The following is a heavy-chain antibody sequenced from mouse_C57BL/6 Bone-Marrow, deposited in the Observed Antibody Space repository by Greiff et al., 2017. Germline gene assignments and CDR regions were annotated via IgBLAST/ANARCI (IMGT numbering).Heavy chain of an antibody. J-gene: IGHJ4*01. Sequence: EVQVVESEGGLVQPGSSMKLSCTASGFTFSDYYMAWVRQVPEKGLEWVANINYDGSSTYYLDSLKSRFIISRDNAKNILYLQMSSLKSEDTATYYCARDRGSGYDYAMDYWGQGTSVTVSS. CDR1: GFTFSDYY. D-gene: IGHD3-2*02. V-gene: IGHV5-16*01. CDR2: INYDGSST. CDR3: ARDRGSGYDYAMDY.